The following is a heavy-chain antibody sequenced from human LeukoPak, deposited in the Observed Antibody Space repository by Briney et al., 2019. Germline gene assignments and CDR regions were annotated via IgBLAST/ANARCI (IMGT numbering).Heavy chain of an antibody. CDR2: IFASGET. J-gene: IGHJ5*01. CDR3: ARDRYTWHDRDWFDS. V-gene: IGHV4-4*07. Sequence: PSEILSLTCTVSGDSISTSYWSWIRQPAGKRMEWIGRIFASGETNYNPSLESRVIMSRDTSNNQFFLRLTSVTAADTAVYYCARDRYTWHDRDWFDSWGQGTLVTVSS. CDR1: GDSISTSY. D-gene: IGHD1-20*01.